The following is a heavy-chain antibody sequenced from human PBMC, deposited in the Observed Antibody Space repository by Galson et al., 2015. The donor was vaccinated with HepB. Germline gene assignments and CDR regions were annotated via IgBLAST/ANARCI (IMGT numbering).Heavy chain of an antibody. J-gene: IGHJ4*02. D-gene: IGHD6-19*01. V-gene: IGHV2-5*05. CDR3: AHGSGWLFDY. Sequence: LVKPTQTLTLTCTFSGFSLTSNAVGVGWIRQPPGKALEWLALIYWDDDNHYGPSLKSRLSITKDTSKNQVVLTMTNMDPVDTATYYCAHGSGWLFDYWGQGTLVTVSS. CDR2: IYWDDDN. CDR1: GFSLTSNAVG.